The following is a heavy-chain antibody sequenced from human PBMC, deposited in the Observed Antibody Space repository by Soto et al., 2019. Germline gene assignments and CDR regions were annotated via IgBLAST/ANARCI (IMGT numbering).Heavy chain of an antibody. J-gene: IGHJ4*02. V-gene: IGHV1-46*01. Sequence: ASVKVSCKASGYKFTTYFIHWVRQAPGQGLEWMGMIHPSGDTGYAQKFQGRVTLTTDTSTSTAYMELRSLRSDDTAVYYCARGPHFYESGSPSWSTTDWGQGTLVTVSS. CDR2: IHPSGDT. D-gene: IGHD3-10*01. CDR1: GYKFTTYF. CDR3: ARGPHFYESGSPSWSTTD.